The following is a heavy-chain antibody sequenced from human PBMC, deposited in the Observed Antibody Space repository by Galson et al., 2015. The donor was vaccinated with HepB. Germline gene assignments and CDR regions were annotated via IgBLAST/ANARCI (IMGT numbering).Heavy chain of an antibody. CDR3: AKGPWRGFWSGYYQLEFSEYFQH. CDR1: GFTFSSYA. D-gene: IGHD3-3*01. V-gene: IGHV3-30*04. J-gene: IGHJ1*01. Sequence: SCAASGFTFSSYAMHWVRQAPGKGLEWVAVISYDGSNKYYADSVKGRFTISRDNSKNTLYLQMNSLRAEDTAVYYCAKGPWRGFWSGYYQLEFSEYFQHWGQGTLVTVSS. CDR2: ISYDGSNK.